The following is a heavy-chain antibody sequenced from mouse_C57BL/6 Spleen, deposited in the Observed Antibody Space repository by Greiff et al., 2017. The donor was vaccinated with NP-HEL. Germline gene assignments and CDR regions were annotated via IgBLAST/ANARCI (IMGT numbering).Heavy chain of an antibody. D-gene: IGHD2-3*01. J-gene: IGHJ1*03. V-gene: IGHV1-55*01. CDR2: IYPGSGST. Sequence: QVRLQQPGAELVKPGASVKMSCKASGYTFTSYWITWVKQRPGQGLEWIGDIYPGSGSTNYNEKFKSKATLTVDTSSSTAYMQLSSLTSEDSAVYYCAREDGYSRYFDVWGTGTTVTVSS. CDR1: GYTFTSYW. CDR3: AREDGYSRYFDV.